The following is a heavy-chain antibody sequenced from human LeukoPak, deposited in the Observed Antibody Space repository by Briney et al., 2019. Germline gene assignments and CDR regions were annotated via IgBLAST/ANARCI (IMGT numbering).Heavy chain of an antibody. J-gene: IGHJ6*03. V-gene: IGHV4-34*01. CDR3: ARLGSVGYYNYQYMDI. CDR2: INDIGNT. CDR1: GGSFSGYY. Sequence: SETLSLTCAVYGGSFSGYYWSWIRQPPGKGLEWIGEINDIGNTNYDPSLRSRVTISVDTSKNQFSLSLTSATAADTAVYFCARLGSVGYYNYQYMDIWGNGTTVTVSS. D-gene: IGHD3-10*01.